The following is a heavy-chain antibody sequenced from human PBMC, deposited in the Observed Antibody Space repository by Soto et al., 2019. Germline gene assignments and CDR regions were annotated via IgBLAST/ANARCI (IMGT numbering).Heavy chain of an antibody. D-gene: IGHD3-22*01. CDR1: GFTSSSYA. V-gene: IGHV3-30-3*01. Sequence: GGSLRLSCAASGFTSSSYAMHWVRQAPGKGLEWVAVISYDGSNKYYADSVKGRFTISRDNSKNTLYLQMNSLRAEDTAVYYCAREDYYDSSGYPFDYWGQGTLVTVSS. CDR2: ISYDGSNK. CDR3: AREDYYDSSGYPFDY. J-gene: IGHJ4*02.